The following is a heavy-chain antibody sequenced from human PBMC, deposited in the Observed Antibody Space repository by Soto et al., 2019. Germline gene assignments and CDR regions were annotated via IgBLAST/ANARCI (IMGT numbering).Heavy chain of an antibody. CDR2: MNSNSDNT. Sequence: GASVKVSCKASGYTFTSYDINWVRQATGQGLEWMGWMNSNSDNTGYAQKFQGRVTMTRDTSISTAYMELSSLRSGDAGVYYCARRCRYSRWRYFYGMDVWGQGTTVTVSS. J-gene: IGHJ6*02. V-gene: IGHV1-8*01. CDR3: ARRCRYSRWRYFYGMDV. D-gene: IGHD3-16*02. CDR1: GYTFTSYD.